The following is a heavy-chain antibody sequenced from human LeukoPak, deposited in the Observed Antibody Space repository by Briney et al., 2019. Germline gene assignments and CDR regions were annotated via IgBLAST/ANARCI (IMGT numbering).Heavy chain of an antibody. J-gene: IGHJ4*01. CDR1: GFTFSSYW. CDR2: IRQDGGEK. V-gene: IGHV3-7*01. D-gene: IGHD6-13*01. CDR3: ARDGTAAGLYFDL. Sequence: GGSLRLSCAVSGFTFSSYWMNWVRQAPGKGLEWVASIRQDGGEKSYVDSEKGRFTIPRDNTKNSLYLQINSLRAEDTAVYYCARDGTAAGLYFDLWGQGTLVTVSS.